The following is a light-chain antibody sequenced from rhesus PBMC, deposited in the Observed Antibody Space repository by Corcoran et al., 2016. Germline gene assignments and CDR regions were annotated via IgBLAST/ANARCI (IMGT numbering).Light chain of an antibody. J-gene: IGKJ1*01. CDR1: QSVGSS. Sequence: EIVMTQSPATLSLSPGERATLSCRASQSVGSSLAWYQQKPGQAPRLLIYGASSRATGIPERFSGSGSGTDFTLTFSSLEPEDVAVYYCLQLSNWPWTFGQGTKVEIK. CDR2: GAS. CDR3: LQLSNWPWT. V-gene: IGKV3-24*04.